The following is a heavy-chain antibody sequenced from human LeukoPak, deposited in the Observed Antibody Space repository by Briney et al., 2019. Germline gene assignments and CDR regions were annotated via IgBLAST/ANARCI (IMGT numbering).Heavy chain of an antibody. J-gene: IGHJ6*02. V-gene: IGHV3-23*01. D-gene: IGHD6-13*01. CDR2: ISGSGGST. CDR3: AKTLAAAGNTWRYARDV. CDR1: GFSFSTSG. Sequence: GGSLRLSCAASGFSFSTSGMSWVRQAPGKGLEWVSDISGSGGSTYYADSVKGRFTISRDNSKNTLYLQTNSLRAEDTAVYYCAKTLAAAGNTWRYARDVWGQGTAVTVSS.